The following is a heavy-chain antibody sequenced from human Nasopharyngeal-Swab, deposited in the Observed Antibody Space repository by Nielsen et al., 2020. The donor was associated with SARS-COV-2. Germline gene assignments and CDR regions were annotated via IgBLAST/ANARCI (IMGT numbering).Heavy chain of an antibody. Sequence: GGSLRLSCAASGFTFSSYGMHWVRQAPGKGLEWVAVIWYDGSNKYYADSVKGRFTISRDNSKNTLYLQMNSLRAEDTAVYYCARDRTVTTTGYFDYWGRGTLVTVAS. J-gene: IGHJ4*02. D-gene: IGHD4-17*01. CDR1: GFTFSSYG. CDR3: ARDRTVTTTGYFDY. CDR2: IWYDGSNK. V-gene: IGHV3-33*01.